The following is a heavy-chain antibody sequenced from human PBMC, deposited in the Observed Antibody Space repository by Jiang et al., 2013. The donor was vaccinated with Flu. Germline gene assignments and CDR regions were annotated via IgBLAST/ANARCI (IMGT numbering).Heavy chain of an antibody. Sequence: VKPSETLSLTCTVSGASISTSSYYWGVDPPAPTGRGVEWIGSVYYGGSTYYNPSLKSRVTISVDTSRNQFSLKLSSVTAADTAVFYCASYYGDYGDFDNWGQGTRVTVSS. D-gene: IGHD4-17*01. J-gene: IGHJ4*02. CDR3: ASYYGDYGDFDN. CDR2: VYYGGST. CDR1: GASISTSSYY. V-gene: IGHV4-39*01.